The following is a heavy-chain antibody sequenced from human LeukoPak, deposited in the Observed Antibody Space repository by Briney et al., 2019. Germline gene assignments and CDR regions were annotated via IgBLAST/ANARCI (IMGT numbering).Heavy chain of an antibody. CDR3: ARAAGYSSSWYWFDP. J-gene: IGHJ5*02. D-gene: IGHD6-13*01. CDR2: IYYSGST. CDR1: GGSISSHY. V-gene: IGHV4-59*11. Sequence: PSETLSLTCTVSGGSISSHYWSWIRQPPGKGREWIGYIYYSGSTNYNPSLKSRVTISVDTSKNQFSLKLSSVTAADTAVYYCARAAGYSSSWYWFDPWGQGTLVTVSS.